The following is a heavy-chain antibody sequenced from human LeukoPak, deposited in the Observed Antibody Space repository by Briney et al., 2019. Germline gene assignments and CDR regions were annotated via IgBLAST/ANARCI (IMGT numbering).Heavy chain of an antibody. Sequence: GGSLRLSCAASGFTFSSYEMNWVRQAPGKGLEWVSSISSSSSYIYYADSVKGRFTISRNNAKNSLYLQMNSLRAEDTAVYYCVLGSRLSGYWGQGTLVTVSS. D-gene: IGHD2-2*01. CDR3: VLGSRLSGY. CDR1: GFTFSSYE. J-gene: IGHJ4*02. CDR2: ISSSSSYI. V-gene: IGHV3-21*01.